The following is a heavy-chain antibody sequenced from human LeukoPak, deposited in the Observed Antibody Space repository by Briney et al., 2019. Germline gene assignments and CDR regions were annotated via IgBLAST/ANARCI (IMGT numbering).Heavy chain of an antibody. J-gene: IGHJ5*02. CDR2: IYDNGSI. D-gene: IGHD3-10*01. Sequence: KPSETLSLTCAVSGGSISRSNWWSWVRQSPGKGLEWIGEIYDNGSINYNPSLKSRVTISVDTSKNQFSLKLSSVTAADTAVYYCARVNTLIRGIGWFDPWGQGILVTVSS. V-gene: IGHV4-4*02. CDR3: ARVNTLIRGIGWFDP. CDR1: GGSISRSNW.